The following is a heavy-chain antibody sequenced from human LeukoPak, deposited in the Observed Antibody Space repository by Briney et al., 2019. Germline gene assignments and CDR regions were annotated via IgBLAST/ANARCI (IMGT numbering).Heavy chain of an antibody. CDR3: TRGVQLWFIWFDP. Sequence: PGGSLRLSRTASGFTFGDYAMSWFRQAPGKGLEWVGFIRSKAYGGTTEYAASVKGRFTISRDDSKSIAYLQMNSLETEDTAVYYCTRGVQLWFIWFDPWGQGTLVTVSS. V-gene: IGHV3-49*03. J-gene: IGHJ5*02. CDR2: IRSKAYGGTT. CDR1: GFTFGDYA. D-gene: IGHD5-18*01.